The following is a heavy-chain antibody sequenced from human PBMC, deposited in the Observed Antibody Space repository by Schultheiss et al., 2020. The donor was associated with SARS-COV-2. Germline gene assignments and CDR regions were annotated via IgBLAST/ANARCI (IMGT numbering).Heavy chain of an antibody. D-gene: IGHD2/OR15-2a*01. CDR2: ISGNATST. Sequence: GESLKISCAASGFTFSNSDMNWVRQAPGKGLEWVSTISGNATSTYYADSVKGRFTISRDNSKNTLYLQMNSLRTEDTAVYYCAKDFCRTCYGRIDAWGQGTPVTVSS. J-gene: IGHJ5*02. V-gene: IGHV3-23*01. CDR3: AKDFCRTCYGRIDA. CDR1: GFTFSNSD.